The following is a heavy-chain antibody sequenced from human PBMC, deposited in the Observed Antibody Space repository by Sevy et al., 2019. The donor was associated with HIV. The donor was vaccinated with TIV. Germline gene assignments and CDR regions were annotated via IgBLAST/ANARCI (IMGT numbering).Heavy chain of an antibody. D-gene: IGHD3-22*01. CDR1: GFTFSSYA. CDR3: AKSTRSITVIVVVTPLFDY. CDR2: ISGNGGST. V-gene: IGHV3-23*01. Sequence: VGCLRLSCAASGFTFSSYAMSWVRQAPGKGLEWVSAISGNGGSTYYADSVKGRFTISRDNSKNTLYLQMNSLRAEDTAVYYCAKSTRSITVIVVVTPLFDYWGQGTLVTVSS. J-gene: IGHJ4*02.